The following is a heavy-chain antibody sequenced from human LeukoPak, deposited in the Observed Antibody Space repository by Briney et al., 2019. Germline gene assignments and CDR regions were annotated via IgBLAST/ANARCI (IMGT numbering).Heavy chain of an antibody. CDR2: VRDSENT. CDR3: ATIKCGSIFGYFDF. V-gene: IGHV4-59*11. J-gene: IGHJ4*02. Sequence: RPSETLSLTCTVSGVSISSHYWGWIRQPPGKGLEWIGYVRDSENTKDNPSLNSRITLSADTSMNQLSLRLSSVTAADTAVYYCATIKCGSIFGYFDFWGQGILVTVSS. CDR1: GVSISSHY. D-gene: IGHD5-18*01.